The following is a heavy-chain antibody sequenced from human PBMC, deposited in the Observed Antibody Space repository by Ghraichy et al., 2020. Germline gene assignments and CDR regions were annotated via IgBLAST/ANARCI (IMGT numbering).Heavy chain of an antibody. CDR1: GFTFSSYS. D-gene: IGHD2-2*01. J-gene: IGHJ5*02. V-gene: IGHV3-48*02. CDR3: ARDDDGCSSTSCYRGSIKYNWFDP. Sequence: GGSLRLSCAASGFTFSSYSMNWVRQAPGKGLEWVSYISSSSSTIYYADSVKGRFTISRDNAKNSLYLQMNSLRDEDTAVYYCARDDDGCSSTSCYRGSIKYNWFDPWGQGTLVTVSS. CDR2: ISSSSSTI.